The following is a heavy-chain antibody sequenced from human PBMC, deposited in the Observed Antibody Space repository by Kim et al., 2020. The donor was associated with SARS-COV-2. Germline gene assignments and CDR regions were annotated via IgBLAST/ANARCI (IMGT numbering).Heavy chain of an antibody. J-gene: IGHJ3*02. Sequence: GGSLRLSCAASGVTFSKHWMTWARQAPGQGLECVAYISPDGSVKAHVDSVKGRFTISRDNAKNSLFLQMSDLRAEDTAVYYCVIYDYYDSGRRAFDIWGQGTMVIVSS. CDR3: VIYDYYDSGRRAFDI. V-gene: IGHV3-7*03. CDR1: GVTFSKHW. CDR2: ISPDGSVK. D-gene: IGHD3-10*01.